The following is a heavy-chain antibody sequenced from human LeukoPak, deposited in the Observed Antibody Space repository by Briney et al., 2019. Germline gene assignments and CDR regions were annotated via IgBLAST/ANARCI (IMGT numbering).Heavy chain of an antibody. CDR1: GFTFSTYS. V-gene: IGHV3-21*01. CDR2: ISSSSSYI. J-gene: IGHJ4*02. D-gene: IGHD2-2*01. Sequence: GGSLRLSCAASGFTFSTYSMNWVRQAPGKGLEWVSSISSSSSYIYYADSVKGRFTISRDNAKNSLYLQMNSLRAEDTAVYYCARCTATSSTSCCAVDYWGQGTLVTVSS. CDR3: ARCTATSSTSCCAVDY.